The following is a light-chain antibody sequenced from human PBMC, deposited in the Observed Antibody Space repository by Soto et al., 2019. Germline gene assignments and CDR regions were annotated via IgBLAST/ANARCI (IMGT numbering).Light chain of an antibody. Sequence: QSALTQPASVSGSPGQSITISCTGTSSDVGGYKYVSWYQHHPGKAPKLMIYEVSNRPSGVSIRFSGSKSGNTASLTISGLQAEDEADYYCISYRSSSTPVVFGGGTKLTVL. CDR2: EVS. V-gene: IGLV2-14*01. CDR3: ISYRSSSTPVV. CDR1: SSDVGGYKY. J-gene: IGLJ2*01.